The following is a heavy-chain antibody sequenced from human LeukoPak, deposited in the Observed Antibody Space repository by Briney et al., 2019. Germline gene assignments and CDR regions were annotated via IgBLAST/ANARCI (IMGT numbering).Heavy chain of an antibody. J-gene: IGHJ6*03. CDR2: ISGCGSAT. V-gene: IGHV3-23*01. CDR3: GKDASLARSYYYYYYMDV. Sequence: GSLRLSSAASGFTISSYAMSWVRQAPGEGVELGSAISGCGSATYYEDSEKGRFTISRDNSKNTLLLQMNRRTDDDPGVYYGGKDASLARSYYYYYYMDVWGKGTTVTVSS. CDR1: GFTISSYA.